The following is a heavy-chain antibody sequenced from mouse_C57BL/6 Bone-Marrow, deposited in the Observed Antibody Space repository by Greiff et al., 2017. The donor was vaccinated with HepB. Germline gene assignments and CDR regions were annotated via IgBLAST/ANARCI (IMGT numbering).Heavy chain of an antibody. Sequence: QVQLQQSGPELVKPGASVKLSCKASGYTFTSYDINWVKQRPGQGLEWIGWIYPRDGSTTYNEKFKGEATLTVDTSSSTAYMELHSLTSEDSAVYFVARDTTGNWYFDVWGRGTTVTVSA. CDR1: GYTFTSYD. CDR2: IYPRDGST. J-gene: IGHJ1*03. D-gene: IGHD1-1*01. CDR3: ARDTTGNWYFDV. V-gene: IGHV1-85*01.